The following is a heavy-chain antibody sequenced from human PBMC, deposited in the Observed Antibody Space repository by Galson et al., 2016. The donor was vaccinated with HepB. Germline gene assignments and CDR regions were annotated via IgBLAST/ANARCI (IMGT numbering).Heavy chain of an antibody. CDR2: INGGNGNT. CDR1: GYTFTSYA. J-gene: IGHJ6*02. Sequence: SVKVSCKASGYTFTSYAMHWVRQAPGQRLEWMGWINGGNGNTKYSQRFQGRVTITRDTSASTAYMGLSSLRSEDTAVYYCAREDEDYYYGMDVWGQGTTVTVSS. CDR3: AREDEDYYYGMDV. V-gene: IGHV1-3*01.